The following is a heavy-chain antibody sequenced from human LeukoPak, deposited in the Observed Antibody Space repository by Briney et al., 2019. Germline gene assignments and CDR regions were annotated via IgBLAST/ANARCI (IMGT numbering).Heavy chain of an antibody. CDR3: ARDYCSSTSCLFDY. CDR2: INPNSGVT. Sequence: ASVTVSCKASGYTFTGYHMHWVRQAPGQGLEWMGRINPNSGVTNYAQKFQGRVTMTRDTSISTAYMELSRLRSDDTAVYYCARDYCSSTSCLFDYWGQGTLVTVSS. CDR1: GYTFTGYH. D-gene: IGHD2-2*01. J-gene: IGHJ4*02. V-gene: IGHV1-2*06.